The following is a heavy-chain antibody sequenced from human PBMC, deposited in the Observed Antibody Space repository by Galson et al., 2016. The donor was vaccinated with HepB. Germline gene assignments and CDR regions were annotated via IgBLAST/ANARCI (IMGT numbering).Heavy chain of an antibody. Sequence: SLRLSCAVSGFSLSRYDIDWVRQAPGKGLEWVASLSSDGRNEEYADSVKGRFTISRDNFKSTMYLQMNSLRIEDTAVYYCASTYGGLERHEYWGQGTLVSFSS. V-gene: IGHV3-30*04. CDR2: LSSDGRNE. CDR1: GFSLSRYD. D-gene: IGHD1-1*01. CDR3: ASTYGGLERHEY. J-gene: IGHJ4*02.